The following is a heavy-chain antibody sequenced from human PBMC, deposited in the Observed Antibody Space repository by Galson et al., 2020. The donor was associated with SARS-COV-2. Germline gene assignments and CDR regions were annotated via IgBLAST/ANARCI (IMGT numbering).Heavy chain of an antibody. CDR3: ARRILQAVVFEI. V-gene: IGHV1-3*04. CDR1: GYTFNTYA. Sequence: ASVKVSCKASGYTFNTYAIHWVRQAPGQRLAWMGWVNTDNGYPKYSQNFQDRVTITRDTSATTCYLEVSSLRSEETAIYYCARRILQAVVFEIWGQGTKVTFSS. CDR2: VNTDNGYP. J-gene: IGHJ3*02. D-gene: IGHD4-4*01.